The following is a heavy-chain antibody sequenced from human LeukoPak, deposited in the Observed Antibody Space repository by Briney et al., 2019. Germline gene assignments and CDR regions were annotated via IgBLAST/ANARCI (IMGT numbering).Heavy chain of an antibody. J-gene: IGHJ4*02. CDR1: GFTFSRCW. D-gene: IGHD4-17*01. CDR3: ARSLRTTVTTSF. CDR2: IKKDGSEK. V-gene: IGHV3-7*01. Sequence: GGSLRHSCAASGFTFSRCWMSWVRQAPGKGLEWVGNIKKDGSEKYYVDSVKGRFTISRDNAKNSLYLQMNSLRAEDTAVYYCARSLRTTVTTSFWGQGTLVTVSS.